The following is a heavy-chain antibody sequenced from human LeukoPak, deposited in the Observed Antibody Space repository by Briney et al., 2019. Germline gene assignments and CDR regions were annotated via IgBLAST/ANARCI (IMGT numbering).Heavy chain of an antibody. CDR1: GYTFTGYY. J-gene: IGHJ4*02. CDR2: INPNSGGT. D-gene: IGHD6-19*01. CDR3: AREFVAVAGTFDY. V-gene: IGHV1-2*02. Sequence: GASVKVPCKASGYTFTGYYMHWVRQAPGQGLEWMGWINPNSGGTNYAQKFQGRVTMTRDTSISTAYMELSRLRSDDTAVYYCAREFVAVAGTFDYWGQGTLVTISS.